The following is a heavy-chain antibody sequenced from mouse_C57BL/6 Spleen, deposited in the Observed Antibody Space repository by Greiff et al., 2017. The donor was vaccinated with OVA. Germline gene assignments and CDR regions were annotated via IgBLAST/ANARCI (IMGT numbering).Heavy chain of an antibody. CDR2: ISDGGSYT. CDR3: ARAEGTTVVATDYAMDY. CDR1: GFTFSSYA. J-gene: IGHJ4*01. V-gene: IGHV5-4*03. Sequence: EVKLVESGGGLVKPGGSLKLSCAASGFTFSSYAMSWVRQTPEKRLEWVATISDGGSYTYYPDNVKGRFTISRDNAKNNLYLQMSHLKSEDTAMYYCARAEGTTVVATDYAMDYWGQGTSVTVSS. D-gene: IGHD1-1*01.